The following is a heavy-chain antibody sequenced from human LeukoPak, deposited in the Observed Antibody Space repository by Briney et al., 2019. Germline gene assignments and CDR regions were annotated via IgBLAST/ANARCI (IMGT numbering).Heavy chain of an antibody. Sequence: GGSLRLSCAASGFTVSSNYMSWVRQAPGKGLEWVSVIYSGGSTYYADSVKGRFTISRDNSKNTLYLQMNSLRAEDTAVYYCAKSAAAGTVVLYYYYYYGMDVWGQGTTVTVSS. V-gene: IGHV3-53*01. CDR3: AKSAAAGTVVLYYYYYYGMDV. J-gene: IGHJ6*02. D-gene: IGHD6-13*01. CDR2: IYSGGST. CDR1: GFTVSSNY.